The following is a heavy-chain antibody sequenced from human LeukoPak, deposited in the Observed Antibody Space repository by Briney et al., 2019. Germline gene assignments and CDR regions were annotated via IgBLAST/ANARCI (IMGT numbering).Heavy chain of an antibody. CDR3: ARTKTGSARRWAYYFDY. CDR2: IWYDGSNK. V-gene: IGHV3-30*19. D-gene: IGHD6-6*01. J-gene: IGHJ4*02. CDR1: GFTFSSYG. Sequence: GGSLRLSGAASGFTFSSYGMHWVRQAPGKGLEWVAVIWYDGSNKYYADSVKGRFTISRDNSKNTLYLQMNSLRAEDTAVYYCARTKTGSARRWAYYFDYWGQGTLVTVSS.